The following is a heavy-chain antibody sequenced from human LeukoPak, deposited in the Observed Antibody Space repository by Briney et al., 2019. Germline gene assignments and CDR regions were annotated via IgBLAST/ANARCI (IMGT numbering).Heavy chain of an antibody. D-gene: IGHD2-2*02. CDR3: AKDPRYCSSTSCYSVYFDY. J-gene: IGHJ4*02. V-gene: IGHV3-30*02. CDR2: IRYDGSNK. Sequence: GGSLRLSCAASGFTFSSYAMSWVRQAPGKGLEWVAFIRYDGSNKYYADSVKGRFTISRDNSKNTLYLQMNSLRAEDTAVYYCAKDPRYCSSTSCYSVYFDYWGQGTLVTVSS. CDR1: GFTFSSYA.